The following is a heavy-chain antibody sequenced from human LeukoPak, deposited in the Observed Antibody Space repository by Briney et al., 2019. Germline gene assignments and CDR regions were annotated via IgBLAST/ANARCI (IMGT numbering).Heavy chain of an antibody. V-gene: IGHV4-59*01. Sequence: PSETLSLTCTVSGGSINDYYWSWIRQPPGKGLEWIGYIHYGGNTDYNTSLKSRVVISVDTPNNQFSLKLNSVTAADTAVYYCARRGSGYPYYFDYWGQGTLVTVSS. CDR1: GGSINDYY. D-gene: IGHD3-22*01. J-gene: IGHJ4*02. CDR3: ARRGSGYPYYFDY. CDR2: IHYGGNT.